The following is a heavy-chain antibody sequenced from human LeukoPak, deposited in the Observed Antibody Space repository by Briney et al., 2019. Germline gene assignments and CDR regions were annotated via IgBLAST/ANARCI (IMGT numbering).Heavy chain of an antibody. J-gene: IGHJ5*02. CDR2: IIPIFGTA. D-gene: IGHD3-3*01. CDR3: ARSFRVAYPTTWFDP. Sequence: SVKVSCKASGGTFSSYAISWVRQAPGQGLEWMGGIIPIFGTANYAQKFQGRVTITADESTSTAYMELSSLRSEDTAVYYCARSFRVAYPTTWFDPWGQGTLVTVSS. CDR1: GGTFSSYA. V-gene: IGHV1-69*01.